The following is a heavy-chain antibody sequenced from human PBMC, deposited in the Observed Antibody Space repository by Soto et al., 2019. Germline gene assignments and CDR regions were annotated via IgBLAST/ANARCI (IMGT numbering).Heavy chain of an antibody. Sequence: QVQLVQSGAEVKKPWASVKVSCKASGYTFTSCDIYWVRQATGPGVGRKGWMNPNCGNTGYAQTCQGSVTMTRNTTISTPYMELSSLRSEDTAVYYRARAKTSYGMDVWGQGTTVTVSS. J-gene: IGHJ6*02. CDR2: MNPNCGNT. CDR3: ARAKTSYGMDV. CDR1: GYTFTSCD. V-gene: IGHV1-8*01.